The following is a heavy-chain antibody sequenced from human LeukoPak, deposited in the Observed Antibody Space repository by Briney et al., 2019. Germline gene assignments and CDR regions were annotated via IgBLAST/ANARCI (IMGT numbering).Heavy chain of an antibody. CDR3: ARDPVPMIGVARALGY. D-gene: IGHD3-22*01. CDR1: GGTFSSYA. V-gene: IGHV1-69*06. Sequence: GASVKVSCKASGGTFSSYAISWVRQAPGQGLEWMGGIIPIFGTANYAQKFQGRVTITADKSTSTAYMELSSLRSEDTAVYYCARDPVPMIGVARALGYRGQGTLVTVSS. J-gene: IGHJ4*02. CDR2: IIPIFGTA.